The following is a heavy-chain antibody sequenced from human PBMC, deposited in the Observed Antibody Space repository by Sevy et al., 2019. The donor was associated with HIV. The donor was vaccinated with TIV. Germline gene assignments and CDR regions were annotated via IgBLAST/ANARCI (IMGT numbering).Heavy chain of an antibody. CDR1: GYTFTGYY. CDR3: TRGPSGFSGSDLAY. V-gene: IGHV1-2*02. Sequence: ASVKVSCKASGYTFTGYYMHWVRQAPGLGLEWMAWINPNSGGTKYAQKFQGRVTMTRDTSISTAYMELSRLKSDDTAVYYCTRGPSGFSGSDLAYWGQGTLVTVSS. CDR2: INPNSGGT. D-gene: IGHD3-22*01. J-gene: IGHJ4*02.